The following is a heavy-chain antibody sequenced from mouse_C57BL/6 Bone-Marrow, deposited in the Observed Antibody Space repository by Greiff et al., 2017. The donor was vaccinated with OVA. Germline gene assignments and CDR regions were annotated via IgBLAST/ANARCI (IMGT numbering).Heavy chain of an antibody. J-gene: IGHJ1*03. Sequence: QVTLKVCGPGILQSSQTLSLTCSFSGFSLSTSGMGVSWIRQPSGKGLEWLAHIYWDDDKRYNPSLKSRLTISKDTSRNQVFLKITSVDTADTATYYCARSLSYYYGSSYNWYFDVWGTGTTVTVSS. D-gene: IGHD1-1*01. CDR1: GFSLSTSGMG. CDR2: IYWDDDK. V-gene: IGHV8-12*01. CDR3: ARSLSYYYGSSYNWYFDV.